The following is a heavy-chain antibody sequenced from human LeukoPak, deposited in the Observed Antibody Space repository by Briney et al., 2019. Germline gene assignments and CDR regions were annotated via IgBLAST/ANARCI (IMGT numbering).Heavy chain of an antibody. CDR1: GFTVSSNY. Sequence: GGSLRLSCAASGFTVSSNYMSWVRQAPEKGLEWVSVIYSDGSTDYADSVKGRFTISRDKSKSTLYLQMNSLRVEGTAVYYCAAPQRDGYNSRQFDYWGQGTLVTVSS. D-gene: IGHD5-24*01. J-gene: IGHJ4*02. CDR2: IYSDGST. CDR3: AAPQRDGYNSRQFDY. V-gene: IGHV3-66*01.